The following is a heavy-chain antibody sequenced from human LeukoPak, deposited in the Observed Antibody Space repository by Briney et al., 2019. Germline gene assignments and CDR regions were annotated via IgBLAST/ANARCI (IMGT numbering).Heavy chain of an antibody. Sequence: GASVKVSCKASGYTFTSYDINWVRQAPGQGLEWMGRINPNSGGTNYAQKFQGRVTMTRDTSISTAYMELSTLRSDDTAVYYCARDLHSSAPGDFGYWGQGPLVTVSS. CDR2: INPNSGGT. CDR3: ARDLHSSAPGDFGY. CDR1: GYTFTSYD. D-gene: IGHD6-13*01. J-gene: IGHJ4*02. V-gene: IGHV1-2*06.